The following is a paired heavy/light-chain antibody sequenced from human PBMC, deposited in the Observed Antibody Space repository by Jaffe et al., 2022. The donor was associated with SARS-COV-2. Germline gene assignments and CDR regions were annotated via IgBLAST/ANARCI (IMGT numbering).Heavy chain of an antibody. D-gene: IGHD6-6*01. V-gene: IGHV4-59*01. CDR2: IYYSGST. Sequence: QVQLQESGPGLVKPSETLSLTCTVSGGSISSYYWSWIRQPPGKGLEWIGYIYYSGSTNYNPSLRSRVTISIDTSKNQFSLNLTSVTAADTAVYYCAREGSSSANWFDPWGQGTLVTVSS. CDR3: AREGSSSANWFDP. J-gene: IGHJ5*02. CDR1: GGSISSYY.
Light chain of an antibody. J-gene: IGKJ2*01. CDR1: QSISSY. Sequence: DIQMTQSPSSLSASVGDRVTITCRASQSISSYLNWYQQKPGKAPKLLIYAASSLQSGVPSRFSGSGSGTDFTLTISSLQPEDCATYYCHQSYSTPYTFGQGTKLEIK. CDR3: HQSYSTPYT. V-gene: IGKV1-39*01. CDR2: AAS.